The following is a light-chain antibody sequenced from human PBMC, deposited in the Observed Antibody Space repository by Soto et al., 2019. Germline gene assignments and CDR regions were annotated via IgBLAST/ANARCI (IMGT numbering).Light chain of an antibody. Sequence: EIVLTQSPGTLSLSPGERTTLSCRASQSVSNNYLAWYQQKPGQPPRLLIYRASSRATAIPDRFSGGGSGKDFTLTISRLEPEDSGVYYCKKYFSSPYTFGQGTKLKIK. CDR3: KKYFSSPYT. V-gene: IGKV3-20*01. CDR2: RAS. CDR1: QSVSNNY. J-gene: IGKJ2*01.